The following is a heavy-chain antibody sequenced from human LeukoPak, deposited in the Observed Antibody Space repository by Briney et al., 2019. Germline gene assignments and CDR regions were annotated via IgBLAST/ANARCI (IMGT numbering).Heavy chain of an antibody. D-gene: IGHD3-10*01. Sequence: GGSLRLSCAASGFTFSYYWMSWVRQAPGKGLEWVANIKQDGSDKYYVDSVKGRFTISRDNAKNSLYLQMNSLRAEDTAVYYCARGYYYGSGIFDYWGQGTLVTVSS. J-gene: IGHJ4*02. CDR2: IKQDGSDK. CDR1: GFTFSYYW. CDR3: ARGYYYGSGIFDY. V-gene: IGHV3-7*01.